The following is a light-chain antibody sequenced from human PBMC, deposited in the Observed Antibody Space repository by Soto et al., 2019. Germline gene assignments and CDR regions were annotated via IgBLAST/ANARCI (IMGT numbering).Light chain of an antibody. J-gene: IGLJ2*01. CDR1: SSNIGSNT. CDR2: SNN. V-gene: IGLV1-44*01. Sequence: QSALTQPPSASGTPGQRVTISCSGSSSNIGSNTVNWYQQLPGTAPKLLIYSNNQRPSGVPDRFSGPKSGTSASLAISGLQSEDEADYYCAAWDDSLNGPVVFGGGTKLTVL. CDR3: AAWDDSLNGPVV.